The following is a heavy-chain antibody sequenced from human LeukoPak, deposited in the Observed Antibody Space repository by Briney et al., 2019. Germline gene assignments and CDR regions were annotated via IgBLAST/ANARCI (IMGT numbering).Heavy chain of an antibody. CDR3: ARPRITIFGVVKRGAFDI. D-gene: IGHD3-3*01. J-gene: IGHJ3*02. CDR2: IYYSGST. CDR1: GGSISSYY. Sequence: SETLSLTCTVSGGSISSYYWRWIRQPPGKGLEWIGYIYYSGSTNYNPSLKSRVTISVDTSKNQFSLKLSSVTAADTAVYYCARPRITIFGVVKRGAFDIWGQGTMVTVSS. V-gene: IGHV4-59*08.